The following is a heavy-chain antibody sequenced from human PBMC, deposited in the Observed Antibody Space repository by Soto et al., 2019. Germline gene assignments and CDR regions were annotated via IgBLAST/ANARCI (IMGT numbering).Heavy chain of an antibody. V-gene: IGHV3-7*01. CDR3: ATWGGAGNDY. Sequence: EVQLVESGGGLVQPGGSLRLSCAASGFAFSSYYMSWVRQAQGKGLEWVANVNEDGSEKYYVDSVKGRFTVSRDNAKKSLYLQMNSLRVEDTAVYYCATWGGAGNDYWGHGTMVTVSS. J-gene: IGHJ4*01. D-gene: IGHD1-26*01. CDR2: VNEDGSEK. CDR1: GFAFSSYY.